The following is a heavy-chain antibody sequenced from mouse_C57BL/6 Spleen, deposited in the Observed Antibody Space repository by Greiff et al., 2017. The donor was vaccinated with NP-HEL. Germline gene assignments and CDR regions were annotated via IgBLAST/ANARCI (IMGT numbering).Heavy chain of an antibody. V-gene: IGHV5-4*01. J-gene: IGHJ4*01. D-gene: IGHD3-2*02. Sequence: EVQRVESGGGLVKPGGSLKLSCAASGFTFSSYAMSWVRQTPEKRLEWVATISDGGSYTYYPDNVKGRFTISRDNAKNNLYLQMSHLKSEDTAMYYCARASSGYGGDAMDYWGQGTSVTVSS. CDR1: GFTFSSYA. CDR2: ISDGGSYT. CDR3: ARASSGYGGDAMDY.